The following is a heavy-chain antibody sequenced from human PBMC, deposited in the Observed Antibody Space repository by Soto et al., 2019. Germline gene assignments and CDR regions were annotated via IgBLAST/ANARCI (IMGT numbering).Heavy chain of an antibody. V-gene: IGHV4-34*01. Sequence: ETLSLTCAVYGGSFSGYYWSWIRQPPGKGLEWIGEINHSGGTNYNPSLKSRVTISVDTSKNQFSLKLSSVTAVDTAVYYCARRAMVRGVATTLDYWGQGTLVTVSS. CDR1: GGSFSGYY. CDR3: ARRAMVRGVATTLDY. J-gene: IGHJ4*02. CDR2: INHSGGT. D-gene: IGHD3-10*01.